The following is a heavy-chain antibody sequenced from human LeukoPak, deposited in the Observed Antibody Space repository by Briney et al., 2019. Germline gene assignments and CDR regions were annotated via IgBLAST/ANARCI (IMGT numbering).Heavy chain of an antibody. J-gene: IGHJ4*02. CDR1: GFIFSNNW. Sequence: GGSLRLSCAASGFIFSNNWFSWVRQAPGKGLEWVGHIKSKTYGETTDYAEPVKGRFTISRDDAHDMVYLQLSSLRPEDTAVYYCTTITITQGALWGLGTLVTVSS. D-gene: IGHD1-26*01. V-gene: IGHV3-15*01. CDR3: TTITITQGAL. CDR2: IKSKTYGETT.